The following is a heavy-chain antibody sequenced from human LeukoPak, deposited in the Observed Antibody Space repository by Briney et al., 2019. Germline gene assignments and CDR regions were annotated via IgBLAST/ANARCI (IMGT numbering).Heavy chain of an antibody. J-gene: IGHJ4*02. V-gene: IGHV4-34*01. Sequence: SETLSLTCAVYGGSFSGYYWSWIRQPPGKGLEWIGEINHSGSTNYNPSLKSRVTISVDTSKNQFSLKLSSVTAADTAVYYCARGRLNHYYGSGSYWHPIVDYWGQGTLVTVSS. D-gene: IGHD3-10*01. CDR2: INHSGST. CDR1: GGSFSGYY. CDR3: ARGRLNHYYGSGSYWHPIVDY.